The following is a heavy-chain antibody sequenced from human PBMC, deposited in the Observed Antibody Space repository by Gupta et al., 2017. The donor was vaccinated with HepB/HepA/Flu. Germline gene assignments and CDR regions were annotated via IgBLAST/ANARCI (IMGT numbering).Heavy chain of an antibody. J-gene: IGHJ5*02. CDR3: AHGYSSSWYGLDGWFDP. CDR2: IYWDDDK. D-gene: IGHD6-13*01. Sequence: QITLKESGPTLVKPTQTLTLTCTFSGFSLSTSGVGVGWIRQPPGKALEWLALIYWDDDKRYSPSLKSRLTITKDTSKNQVVLTMTNMDPVDTATYYCAHGYSSSWYGLDGWFDPWGQGTLVTVSS. V-gene: IGHV2-5*02. CDR1: GFSLSTSGVG.